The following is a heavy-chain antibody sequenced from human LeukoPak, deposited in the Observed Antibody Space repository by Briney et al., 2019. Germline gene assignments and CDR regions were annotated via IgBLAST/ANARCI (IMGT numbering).Heavy chain of an antibody. Sequence: GGSLRLSCAASGFTFSDCSMHWVRLAPGKGLEWVAFIRYDGIGKSYADSVKGRFTVSRDNSKNTLLLQMNSLRAEDTAVYYCAKEPGSTGAYDTWGQGTLVTVSS. J-gene: IGHJ4*02. CDR1: GFTFSDCS. D-gene: IGHD5-12*01. CDR2: IRYDGIGK. V-gene: IGHV3-30*02. CDR3: AKEPGSTGAYDT.